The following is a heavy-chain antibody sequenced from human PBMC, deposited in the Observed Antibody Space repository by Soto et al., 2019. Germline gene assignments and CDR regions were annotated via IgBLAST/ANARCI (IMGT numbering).Heavy chain of an antibody. Sequence: GESLKISFKGSGYSFSNYWIAWVRQMPGKGLEWMGIIYPGDSDTTYSPSFQGQVTISADKSISTAYLQWSSLKASDTAMYYCARLLTIIRGVTTYGMDVWGQGTTVTVSS. V-gene: IGHV5-51*01. J-gene: IGHJ6*02. CDR1: GYSFSNYW. D-gene: IGHD3-10*01. CDR3: ARLLTIIRGVTTYGMDV. CDR2: IYPGDSDT.